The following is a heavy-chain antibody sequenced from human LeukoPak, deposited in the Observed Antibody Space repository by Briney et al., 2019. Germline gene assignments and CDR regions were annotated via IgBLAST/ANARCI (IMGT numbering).Heavy chain of an antibody. J-gene: IGHJ6*03. Sequence: GGSLRLSCAASGFTFSSYGMSWVRQAPGKGLEWVSSISGSGGSTYYADSVKGRFTISRDNSKNTLYLQMNSLRAEDTAVYYCAKVAKQQLVPLYYYYMDVWGKGTTVTISS. D-gene: IGHD6-13*01. CDR1: GFTFSSYG. V-gene: IGHV3-23*01. CDR2: ISGSGGST. CDR3: AKVAKQQLVPLYYYYMDV.